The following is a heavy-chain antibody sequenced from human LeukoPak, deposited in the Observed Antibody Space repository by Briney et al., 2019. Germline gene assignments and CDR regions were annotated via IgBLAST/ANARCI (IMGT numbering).Heavy chain of an antibody. CDR2: ISWNSGSI. V-gene: IGHV3-9*01. D-gene: IGHD3-3*01. J-gene: IGHJ4*02. CDR3: AKDAYDSMYYFDY. Sequence: GGSLRLSCAASGFTFDDYAMHWVRQAPVKGLEWVSGISWNSGSIGYADSVKGRFTISRDNAKNSLYLQMNSLRAEDTALYYCAKDAYDSMYYFDYWGQGTLVTVSS. CDR1: GFTFDDYA.